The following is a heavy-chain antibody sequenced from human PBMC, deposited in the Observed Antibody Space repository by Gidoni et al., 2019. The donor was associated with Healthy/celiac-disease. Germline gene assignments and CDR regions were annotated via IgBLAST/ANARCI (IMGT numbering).Heavy chain of an antibody. Sequence: EVQLVQSGAEVKKHGESLRISCKGSGYSFTSYWISWVRQMPGKGLAWMGRIDPSDSYTNYSPSFQGHVTISADKSISTAYLQWSSLKASDTAMYYCARLFCSSTSCLRAPIDYWGQGTLVTVSS. CDR3: ARLFCSSTSCLRAPIDY. CDR1: GYSFTSYW. J-gene: IGHJ4*02. CDR2: IDPSDSYT. D-gene: IGHD2-2*01. V-gene: IGHV5-10-1*03.